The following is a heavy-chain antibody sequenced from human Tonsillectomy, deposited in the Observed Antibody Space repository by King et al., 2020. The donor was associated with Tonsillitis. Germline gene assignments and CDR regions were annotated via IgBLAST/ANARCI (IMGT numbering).Heavy chain of an antibody. V-gene: IGHV4-31*03. CDR1: GGAISSGGYY. Sequence: QLQESGPGLVKPSQTLSLTCTVSGGAISSGGYYWSWIRQHPGKGLEWIGYIYYSGRTSYNPSLKSRVTISVDTSKNQFSLKLSSVTAADTAVYYCASTPPTRHGVVHYWGQGTLVTVSS. CDR2: IYYSGRT. D-gene: IGHD2-15*01. CDR3: ASTPPTRHGVVHY. J-gene: IGHJ4*02.